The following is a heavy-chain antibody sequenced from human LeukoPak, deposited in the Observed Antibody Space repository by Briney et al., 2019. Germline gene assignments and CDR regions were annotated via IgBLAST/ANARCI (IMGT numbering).Heavy chain of an antibody. CDR2: ISYDGSNK. D-gene: IGHD3-22*01. J-gene: IGHJ5*02. CDR1: GFTFSSYG. CDR3: VKDFVDSSGYYH. V-gene: IGHV3-30*18. Sequence: QPGRSLRLSCAASGFTFSSYGMHWVRQAPGKGLEWVAVISYDGSNKYYADSVKGRFTISRDNSKNTLYLQMNSLRAEDTAVYYCVKDFVDSSGYYHWGQGTLVTVSS.